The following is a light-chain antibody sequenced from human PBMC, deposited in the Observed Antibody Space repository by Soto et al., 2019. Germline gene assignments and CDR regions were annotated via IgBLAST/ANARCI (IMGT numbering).Light chain of an antibody. Sequence: DIVMTQSPLSLPVTPGEPASISCMANQSVGSDLAWYQQKPGQAPRLVIYDIFTRATGVPTRISGSGSGTEFTLTISSLQSEDFAVYYCQQYNSWPLTFGGGTKVDIK. CDR2: DIF. J-gene: IGKJ4*01. V-gene: IGKV3D-15*01. CDR3: QQYNSWPLT. CDR1: QSVGSD.